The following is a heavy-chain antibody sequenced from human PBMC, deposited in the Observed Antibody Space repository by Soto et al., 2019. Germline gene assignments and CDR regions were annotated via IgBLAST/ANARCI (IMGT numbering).Heavy chain of an antibody. J-gene: IGHJ5*02. V-gene: IGHV3-30*03. D-gene: IGHD3-22*01. CDR1: GFTFSSFG. CDR3: ARDRKSSGNEVAIDP. Sequence: GGSLRLSCAGAGFTFSSFGIHWVRQAPGKGLEWVAVISYDGNNKDYADSVKGRFTISRDNAKNTVYLRMNSLRTEDTAVYYCARDRKSSGNEVAIDPWGQGTLVTVSS. CDR2: ISYDGNNK.